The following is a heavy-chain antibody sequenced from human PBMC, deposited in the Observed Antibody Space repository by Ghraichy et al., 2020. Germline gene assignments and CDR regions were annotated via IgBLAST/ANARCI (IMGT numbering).Heavy chain of an antibody. CDR2: ISSSSSYI. CDR3: ARAGGPGPSIVHKYYFDY. Sequence: GGSLRLSCAASGFTFSSYSMNWVRQAPGKGLEWVSSISSSSSYIYYADSVKGRFTISRDNAKNSLYLQMNSLRAEDTAVYYCARAGGPGPSIVHKYYFDYWGQGTLVTVSS. V-gene: IGHV3-21*01. D-gene: IGHD1-26*01. J-gene: IGHJ4*02. CDR1: GFTFSSYS.